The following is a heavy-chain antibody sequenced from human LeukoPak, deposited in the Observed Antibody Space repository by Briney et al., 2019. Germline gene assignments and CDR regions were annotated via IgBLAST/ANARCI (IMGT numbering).Heavy chain of an antibody. CDR3: AKDPKLVQGAAGPTHYFDY. V-gene: IGHV3-74*01. CDR1: GFTFSSYW. Sequence: GGSLRLSCAASGFTFSSYWMHWVRQAPGKGLVWVSRINSDGSSASYADSVKGRFTISRDNAKNTLYLQMNSLRAEDTAVYYCAKDPKLVQGAAGPTHYFDYWGQGTLVTVSS. J-gene: IGHJ4*02. CDR2: INSDGSSA. D-gene: IGHD6-13*01.